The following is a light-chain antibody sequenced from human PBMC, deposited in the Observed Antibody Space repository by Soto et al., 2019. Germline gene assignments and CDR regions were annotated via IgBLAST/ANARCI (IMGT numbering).Light chain of an antibody. J-gene: IGKJ1*01. CDR1: QGVTTN. CDR2: DVS. CDR3: QQYKNWPPWT. V-gene: IGKV3-15*01. Sequence: EIIMTQNPGTLSVSPGARATLSCRAAQGVTTNFAWYQQKSGQSPRLLIYDVSNRANGVPARFSGSGSETDFSLTISGLRSEDFAVYYGQQYKNWPPWTFGQGTKVDIK.